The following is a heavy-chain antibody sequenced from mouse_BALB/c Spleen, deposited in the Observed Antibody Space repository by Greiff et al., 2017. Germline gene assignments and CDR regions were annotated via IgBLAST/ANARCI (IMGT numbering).Heavy chain of an antibody. V-gene: IGHV1S81*02. CDR2: INPSNGGT. CDR1: GYTFTSYY. CDR3: TRRTGYYGSSYVRGFDY. D-gene: IGHD1-1*01. J-gene: IGHJ2*01. Sequence: VQLMESGAELVKPGASVKLSCKASGYTFTSYYMYWVKQRPGQGLEWIGEINPSNGGTNFNEKFKSKATLTVDKSSSTAYMQLSSLTSEDSAVYYCTRRTGYYGSSYVRGFDYWGQGTTLTVSS.